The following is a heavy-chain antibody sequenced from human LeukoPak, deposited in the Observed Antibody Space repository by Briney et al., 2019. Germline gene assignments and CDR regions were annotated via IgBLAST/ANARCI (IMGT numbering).Heavy chain of an antibody. CDR3: AREGATLYYFDY. V-gene: IGHV3-53*01. Sequence: WVSVIYSGGSTYYAGSVKGRFTISRDNSKNTLYLQMNSLRAEDTAVYYCAREGATLYYFDYWGQGTLVTVSS. J-gene: IGHJ4*02. D-gene: IGHD1-26*01. CDR2: IYSGGST.